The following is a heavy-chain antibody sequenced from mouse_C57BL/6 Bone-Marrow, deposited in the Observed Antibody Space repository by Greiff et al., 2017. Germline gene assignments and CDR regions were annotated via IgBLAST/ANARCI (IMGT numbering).Heavy chain of an antibody. CDR3: ARDGGFGTVVAYYWYFDV. D-gene: IGHD1-1*01. J-gene: IGHJ1*03. Sequence: EVQLVESGGGLVKPGGSLKLSCAASGFTFSSYAMSWVRQTPEKRLEWVATISDGGSYTYYPDNVKGRFTISRDNAKNNLYLQMSHLKSEDTAMYYCARDGGFGTVVAYYWYFDVWGTGTTVTVSS. V-gene: IGHV5-4*01. CDR2: ISDGGSYT. CDR1: GFTFSSYA.